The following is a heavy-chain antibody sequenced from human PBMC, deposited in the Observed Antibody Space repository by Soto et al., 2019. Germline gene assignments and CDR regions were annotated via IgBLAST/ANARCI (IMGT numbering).Heavy chain of an antibody. Sequence: GGSLRLSCAASGFTFSSYAMSWGRQVPGKGLEWVSIISSSGGGTYHADPVKGRFTISRDNSKDTLYPQMNSLRADDTAVYYCARSPRYALAYYMDVWGKGTTVTVSS. CDR1: GFTFSSYA. D-gene: IGHD2-2*01. V-gene: IGHV3-23*01. CDR3: ARSPRYALAYYMDV. J-gene: IGHJ6*03. CDR2: ISSSGGGT.